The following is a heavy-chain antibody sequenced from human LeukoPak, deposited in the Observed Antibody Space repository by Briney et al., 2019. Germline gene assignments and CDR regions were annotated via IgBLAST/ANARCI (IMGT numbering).Heavy chain of an antibody. CDR3: TTGIFDY. CDR1: GFTFSNAW. D-gene: IGHD1-14*01. J-gene: IGHJ4*03. Sequence: GGSVPLFCAASGFTFSNAWMSWVGQAPGKGLEWVGRIKSKTDGGTTDYAAPVKGRFTISRDDSKNTLYLQMNSLKTEDTAVYYCTTGIFDYWGNRVIVSVSS. CDR2: IKSKTDGGTT. V-gene: IGHV3-15*01.